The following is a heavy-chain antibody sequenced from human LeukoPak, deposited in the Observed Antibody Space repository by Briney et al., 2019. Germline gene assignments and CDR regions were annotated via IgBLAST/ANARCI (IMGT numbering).Heavy chain of an antibody. J-gene: IGHJ6*03. V-gene: IGHV1-2*02. D-gene: IGHD6-13*01. CDR1: GYTFTGYY. CDR3: ARSSPPTYYHFYYYMDV. CDR2: INPNSGGA. Sequence: ASVKVSCKASGYTFTGYYMHWERQAPGQGLEWMGWINPNSGGAKYAQNFQGRVIMTTDTSISTAYMELTSLRSDDTAVYYCARSSPPTYYHFYYYMDVWGKGSTVTVSS.